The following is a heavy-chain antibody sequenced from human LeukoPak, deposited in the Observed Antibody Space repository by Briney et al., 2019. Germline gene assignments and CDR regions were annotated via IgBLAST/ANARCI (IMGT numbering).Heavy chain of an antibody. Sequence: GASVKVSCKASGYTFTSYDINWVRQATGQGLERMGWMNPNSGNTGYAQKFQGRVTMTRNTSISTAYMELSSLRSEDTAVYYCARGPRWLLLQPDYWGQGTLVTVSS. V-gene: IGHV1-8*01. J-gene: IGHJ4*02. CDR3: ARGPRWLLLQPDY. CDR2: MNPNSGNT. D-gene: IGHD3-22*01. CDR1: GYTFTSYD.